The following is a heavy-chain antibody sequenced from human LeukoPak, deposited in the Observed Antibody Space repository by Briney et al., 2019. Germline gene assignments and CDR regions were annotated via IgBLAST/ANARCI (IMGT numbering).Heavy chain of an antibody. CDR2: ISGGDST. Sequence: QGGGPQRLSCAVSGFLERSYYMICVRQAPGKGLEWVSRISGGDSTYYADSVKGRFTISRDNSKNTLYLQMNSLTAEDTAVYYCARGDQEYGLDVWGQGTTVSVSS. J-gene: IGHJ6*02. CDR3: ARGDQEYGLDV. CDR1: GFLERSYY. V-gene: IGHV3-66*01. D-gene: IGHD5-24*01.